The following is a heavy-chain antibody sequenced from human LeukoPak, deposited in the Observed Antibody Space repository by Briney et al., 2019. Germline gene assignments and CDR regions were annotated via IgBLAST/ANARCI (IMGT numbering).Heavy chain of an antibody. V-gene: IGHV4-59*01. CDR1: GGSISTYY. CDR3: ARGGAARLHFQN. CDR2: NYHSGST. D-gene: IGHD6-6*01. Sequence: SETLSLTCIVSGGSISTYYWNWIRQPPGKGLEWIGYNYHSGSTNYNPSLQSRVTISVDTSKNQFSLNLNSVTAADTAVYYCARGGAARLHFQNWGQGTLVTVSS. J-gene: IGHJ1*01.